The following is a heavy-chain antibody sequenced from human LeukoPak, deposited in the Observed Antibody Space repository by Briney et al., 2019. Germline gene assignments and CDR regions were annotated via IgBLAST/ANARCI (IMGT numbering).Heavy chain of an antibody. Sequence: ASVKVSCKASGYTFTGYYMHWVRQVPGQGLEWMGWINPNSGGTNYAQKFQGWVTMTRDTSISTAYMELSRLRSDDTAVYYCARGGYSSYDYYYYGMDVWGQGTTVSVSS. J-gene: IGHJ6*02. V-gene: IGHV1-2*04. D-gene: IGHD5-12*01. CDR3: ARGGYSSYDYYYYGMDV. CDR1: GYTFTGYY. CDR2: INPNSGGT.